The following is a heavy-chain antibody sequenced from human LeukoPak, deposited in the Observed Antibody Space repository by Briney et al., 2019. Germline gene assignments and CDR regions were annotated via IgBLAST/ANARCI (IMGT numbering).Heavy chain of an antibody. CDR1: GYSFTTYW. V-gene: IGHV5-51*01. CDR2: IFPADSDT. Sequence: GESLKISCRASGYSFTTYWVGWVRQMPGKGLEWMGVIFPADSDTRYSPSFQSQVTISADKSISTAYLQWSSLEASDTAVYYCASVYSSTSWDYWGQGTLVTVSS. CDR3: ASVYSSTSWDY. J-gene: IGHJ4*02. D-gene: IGHD6-13*01.